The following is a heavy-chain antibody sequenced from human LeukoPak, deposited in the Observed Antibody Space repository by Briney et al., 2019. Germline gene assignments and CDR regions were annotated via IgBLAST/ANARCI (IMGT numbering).Heavy chain of an antibody. CDR3: ARRMTTAGYFDY. J-gene: IGHJ4*02. D-gene: IGHD6-13*01. V-gene: IGHV4-31*03. CDR1: GGSISSGGYY. Sequence: SSETLSPTCTVPGGSISSGGYYWSWIRQPPGKGLEWIGYIYYSGSTYYNPSLESRVTISRDTSKNQFSLKLSSVAAADTALYYCARRMTTAGYFDYWGQGTLVTVSS. CDR2: IYYSGST.